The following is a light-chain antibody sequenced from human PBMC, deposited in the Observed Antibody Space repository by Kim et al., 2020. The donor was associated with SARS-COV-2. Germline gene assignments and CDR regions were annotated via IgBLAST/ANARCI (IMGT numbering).Light chain of an antibody. Sequence: SASVGDRVTITCRASQSVSSWLAWYQQKPGKAPNLLIYDASSLEGGVPSRFSGSGSGTEFTLTISSLQPEDFATYNCQQYNSFSTFGQGTRVEIK. V-gene: IGKV1-5*01. CDR3: QQYNSFST. CDR1: QSVSSW. CDR2: DAS. J-gene: IGKJ1*01.